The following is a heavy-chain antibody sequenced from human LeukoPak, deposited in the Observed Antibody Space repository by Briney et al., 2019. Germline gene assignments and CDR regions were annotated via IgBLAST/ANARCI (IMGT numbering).Heavy chain of an antibody. V-gene: IGHV3-9*01. D-gene: IGHD3-10*01. CDR3: AKLFESGTYNNFFHY. J-gene: IGHJ4*02. CDR2: ISWNSGSI. CDR1: GFTFDDYA. Sequence: PGRSLRLSCAASGFTFDDYAMHWVRQAPGKGLEWVSGISWNSGSIGYADSVKGRFTISRDNSKNTLYLQMNSLRPEDTAIYYCAKLFESGTYNNFFHYWGQGTLVTVFS.